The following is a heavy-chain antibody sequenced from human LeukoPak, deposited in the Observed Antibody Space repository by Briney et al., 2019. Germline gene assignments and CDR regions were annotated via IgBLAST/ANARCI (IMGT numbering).Heavy chain of an antibody. CDR3: ARGPLRDNGMDV. CDR2: ISSSSSHI. CDR1: GFTFGSYS. J-gene: IGHJ6*02. V-gene: IGHV3-21*01. Sequence: GGSLRLSCAASGFTFGSYSMNWVRQAPGKGLEWVSSISSSSSHIYYADSVKGRFTISRDNAKNSLYLQMNSLRAEDTAVYYCARGPLRDNGMDVWGQGTTVTVSS.